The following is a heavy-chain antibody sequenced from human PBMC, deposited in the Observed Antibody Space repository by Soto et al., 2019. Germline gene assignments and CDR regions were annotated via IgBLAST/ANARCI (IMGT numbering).Heavy chain of an antibody. CDR3: AKYSDSSGDYYYGLDV. J-gene: IGHJ6*02. CDR2: IRGSDGRT. CDR1: GFSVSYYY. D-gene: IGHD6-6*01. V-gene: IGHV3-23*01. Sequence: GGSLRLSCAASGFSVSYYYMNWVRQAPGKGLEWVSTIRGSDGRTFYADSVKGRFSISRDNSRSTLYVQMNSLRAEDTAVYYCAKYSDSSGDYYYGLDVWGQGTTVTVSS.